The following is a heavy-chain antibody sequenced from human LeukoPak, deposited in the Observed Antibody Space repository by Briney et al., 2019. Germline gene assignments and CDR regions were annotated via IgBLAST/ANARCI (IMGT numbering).Heavy chain of an antibody. J-gene: IGHJ4*02. V-gene: IGHV4-31*03. CDR1: GGSISSGGYY. D-gene: IGHD3-22*01. CDR3: AREGYDSSGYYSIFDY. CDR2: IYYSGST. Sequence: SETLSLTCTVSGGSISSGGYYWSWIRQHPGKGLEWIGYIYYSGSTYYNPSLKSRVTMSVDTSKNQFSLKLSSVTAADTAVYYCAREGYDSSGYYSIFDYWGQGTLVTVSS.